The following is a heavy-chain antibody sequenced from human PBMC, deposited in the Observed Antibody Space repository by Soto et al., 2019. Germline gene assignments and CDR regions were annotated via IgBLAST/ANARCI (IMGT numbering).Heavy chain of an antibody. D-gene: IGHD6-19*01. CDR1: GGTFSSYT. CDR2: ISAYNGNT. J-gene: IGHJ6*02. CDR3: ARDDPIAVAGTDYYYYGMDV. V-gene: IGHV1-18*01. Sequence: GASVKLSCKASGGTFSSYTISWVRQAPGQGLEWMGWISAYNGNTNYAQKLQGRVTMTTDTSTSTAYMELRSLRSDDTAVYYCARDDPIAVAGTDYYYYGMDVWGQGTTVTVSS.